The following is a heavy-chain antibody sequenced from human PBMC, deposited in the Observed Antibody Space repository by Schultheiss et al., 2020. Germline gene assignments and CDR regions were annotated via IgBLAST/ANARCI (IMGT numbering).Heavy chain of an antibody. V-gene: IGHV3-23*01. CDR2: ISGSGGST. D-gene: IGHD5-18*01. CDR3: ARVGTAMALDY. J-gene: IGHJ4*02. CDR1: GFTVSSNY. Sequence: GESLKISCAASGFTVSSNYMSWVRQAPGKGLEWVSAISGSGGSTYYADSVKGRFTISRDNSKNTVYLQMNSLRAEDTAMYYCARVGTAMALDYWGQGTLVTVSS.